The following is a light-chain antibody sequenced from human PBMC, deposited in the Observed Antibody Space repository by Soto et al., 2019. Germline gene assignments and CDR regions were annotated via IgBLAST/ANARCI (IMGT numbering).Light chain of an antibody. V-gene: IGKV3-20*01. CDR1: QRVASGY. CDR3: QHYGSSRT. Sequence: EIVLTQSPGTLHLSPGERATLSCRATQRVASGYFAWYQQKHGQAPRLLIYGASTRATGIPDRFRGSGSGTDFTLTISRLEPEDFAVYYCQHYGSSRTFGQVTKVEIK. CDR2: GAS. J-gene: IGKJ1*01.